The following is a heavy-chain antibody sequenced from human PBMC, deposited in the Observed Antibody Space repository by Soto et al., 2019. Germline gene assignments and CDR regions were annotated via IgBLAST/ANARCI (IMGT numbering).Heavy chain of an antibody. CDR3: ARARGYNGYAHFDY. CDR1: GGSINSGGYY. Sequence: QVQLQESGPGLVKPSQTLSLTCTVSGGSINSGGYYWSWVRQLPGKGLELIGYIYYSGNTYYNLSLKSRVTISLDPSKNQFSLKLSSVTAADTAVYSCARARGYNGYAHFDYWGQGTQVTVSS. CDR2: IYYSGNT. J-gene: IGHJ4*02. V-gene: IGHV4-31*03. D-gene: IGHD5-12*01.